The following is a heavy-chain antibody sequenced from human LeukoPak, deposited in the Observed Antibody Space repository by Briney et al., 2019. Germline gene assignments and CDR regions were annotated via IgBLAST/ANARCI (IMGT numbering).Heavy chain of an antibody. CDR1: GYTFTGYY. CDR2: INPNSGGT. Sequence: ASVKVSCKASGYTFTGYYIHWVRQAPGQGLEWVGWINPNSGGTSYAQKFQGRVTMTRDPSISTAYMELSRLRSDDTAVYYCARYGIAAAGSPFDHWGQGTLVIVSS. V-gene: IGHV1-2*02. J-gene: IGHJ4*02. CDR3: ARYGIAAAGSPFDH. D-gene: IGHD6-13*01.